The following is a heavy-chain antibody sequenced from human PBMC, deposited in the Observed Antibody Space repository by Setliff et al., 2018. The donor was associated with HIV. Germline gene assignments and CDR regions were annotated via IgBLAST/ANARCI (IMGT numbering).Heavy chain of an antibody. J-gene: IGHJ4*02. CDR1: DSGTYY. CDR3: ARAAAGNTGPFDL. D-gene: IGHD4-17*01. CDR2: VSSRGDT. Sequence: SETLSLTCTVSDSGTYYWSWIRQPAGKGLEWIGRVSSRGDTNYHPPLKSRVTMSVDTSKNQFSLKLTSVTASDTAVYYCARAAAGNTGPFDLWGQGSPVTVSS. V-gene: IGHV4-4*07.